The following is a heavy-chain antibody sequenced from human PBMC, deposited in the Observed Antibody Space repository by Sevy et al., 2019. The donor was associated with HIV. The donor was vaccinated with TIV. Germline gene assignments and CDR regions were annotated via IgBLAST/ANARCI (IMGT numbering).Heavy chain of an antibody. J-gene: IGHJ4*02. V-gene: IGHV5-51*01. CDR2: IYPDASDI. CDR3: ARRFYDSTGYPQYFFDY. Sequence: GESLKISCRGSGYRFTSYWIAWVRQVPGRGLEWMGIIYPDASDIRYSPSLQGKVTISVDKSFSTAYLQWTGLEASETDMYFCARRFYDSTGYPQYFFDYWGQGTPVTVSS. CDR1: GYRFTSYW. D-gene: IGHD3-22*01.